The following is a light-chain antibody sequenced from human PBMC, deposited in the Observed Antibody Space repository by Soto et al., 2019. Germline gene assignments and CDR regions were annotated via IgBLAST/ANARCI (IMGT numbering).Light chain of an antibody. CDR2: DAS. V-gene: IGKV3-15*01. Sequence: EIVMTQSPATLSISPGERATLSCRASQSVSSNLAWYQQKPGQAPRLLIYDASTRATGIPARFSGSGSGTEFTLTISSLQSEDFAVYYCQQYKNWPRTFGQGTKV. CDR3: QQYKNWPRT. J-gene: IGKJ1*01. CDR1: QSVSSN.